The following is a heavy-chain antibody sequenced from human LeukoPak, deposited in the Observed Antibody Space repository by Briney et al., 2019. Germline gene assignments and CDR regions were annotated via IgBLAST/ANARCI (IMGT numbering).Heavy chain of an antibody. CDR3: ARDRTRTGYSSGWYHDY. CDR1: GYTFTGYY. CDR2: INPNSGGT. V-gene: IGHV1-2*02. D-gene: IGHD6-19*01. J-gene: IGHJ4*02. Sequence: ASVKVSCKASGYTFTGYYMHWVRQAPGQVLESRGWINPNSGGTNYAQKFQGRVTMTRDTSISTAYMELSRLRSDDTAVYYCARDRTRTGYSSGWYHDYWGQGTLVTVSS.